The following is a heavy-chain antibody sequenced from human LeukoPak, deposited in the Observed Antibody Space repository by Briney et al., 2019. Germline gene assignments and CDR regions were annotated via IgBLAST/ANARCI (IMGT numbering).Heavy chain of an antibody. CDR1: GFTFSNYA. CDR2: ITGSGGNT. CDR3: AKWGDYGVLTGYYVSDY. D-gene: IGHD3-9*01. V-gene: IGHV3-23*01. J-gene: IGHJ4*02. Sequence: GGSLRLSCAASGFTFSNYAMSWVRQAPGKGLEWVSAITGSGGNTYYADSVKGRFTISRDNSKNTVFLQMNSLRAEDTAVYYCAKWGDYGVLTGYYVSDYWGQGTLVTVSS.